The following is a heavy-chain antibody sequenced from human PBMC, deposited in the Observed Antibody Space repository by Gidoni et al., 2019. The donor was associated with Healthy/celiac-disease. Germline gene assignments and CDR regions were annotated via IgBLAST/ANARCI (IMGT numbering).Heavy chain of an antibody. Sequence: QLQLQESGPGLVKPSETLSLTCTVSGGSISSSSYFWGWIRQPPGKGLGWIGSIYYSGSTYYNPSLKSRVTISVDTSKNQFSLKLSSVTAADTAVYHCARLPYNWNYVDYWGQGTLVTVSS. V-gene: IGHV4-39*01. D-gene: IGHD1-20*01. CDR2: IYYSGST. CDR3: ARLPYNWNYVDY. CDR1: GGSISSSSYF. J-gene: IGHJ4*02.